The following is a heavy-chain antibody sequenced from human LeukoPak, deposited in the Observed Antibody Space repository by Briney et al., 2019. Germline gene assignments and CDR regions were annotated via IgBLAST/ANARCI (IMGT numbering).Heavy chain of an antibody. CDR2: TYYRSKWYN. D-gene: IGHD6-6*01. J-gene: IGHJ6*03. CDR1: GDSVSSNSAA. V-gene: IGHV6-1*01. Sequence: SQTLSLTCAISGDSVSSNSAAWNWSRQSPSRGLEWLGRTYYRSKWYNDYAVSVKSRITINPDTSKNQFSLQLNSVTPEDTAVYYCARDDEYSSSSGYYYYYMDVWGKGTTVTVSS. CDR3: ARDDEYSSSSGYYYYYMDV.